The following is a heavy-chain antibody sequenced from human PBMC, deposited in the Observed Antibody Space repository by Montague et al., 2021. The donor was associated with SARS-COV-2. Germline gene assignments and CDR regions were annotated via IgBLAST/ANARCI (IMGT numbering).Heavy chain of an antibody. Sequence: SETLSLTCTVSGGSISSYYWSWIRQPPGKGLEWIGYINYSGSTNYNPSLKSRVTISVDTSKNQFSLKLSSVTAADTAVYYCARYYYDFWSGYYSNYYFDYWGQGTLVTVSS. V-gene: IGHV4-59*01. CDR2: INYSGST. J-gene: IGHJ4*02. CDR1: GGSISSYY. D-gene: IGHD3-3*01. CDR3: ARYYYDFWSGYYSNYYFDY.